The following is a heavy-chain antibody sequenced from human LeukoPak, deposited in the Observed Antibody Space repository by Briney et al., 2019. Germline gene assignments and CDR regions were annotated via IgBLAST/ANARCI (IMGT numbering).Heavy chain of an antibody. D-gene: IGHD6-19*01. J-gene: IGHJ4*02. V-gene: IGHV3-21*01. Sequence: GGSLRLSCAASGFTFSSYSMNWVRQAPGKGLEWVSSISSSSSYIYYADSVKGRFTISRDNAKNSLYLQMNSLRAEDTAVYYCARQIAVAGTNDYWGQGTLVTVSS. CDR2: ISSSSSYI. CDR1: GFTFSSYS. CDR3: ARQIAVAGTNDY.